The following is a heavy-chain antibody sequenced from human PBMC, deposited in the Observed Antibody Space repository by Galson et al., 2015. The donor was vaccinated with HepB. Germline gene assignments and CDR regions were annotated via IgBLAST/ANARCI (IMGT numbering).Heavy chain of an antibody. J-gene: IGHJ3*02. CDR1: GYTLTELS. CDR2: FDPEDGET. Sequence: QSGAEVKKPGASVKVSCKVSGYTLTELSMHWVRQAPGKGLEWMGGFDPEDGETIYAQKFQGRVTMTEDTSTDTAYMELSSLRSEDTAVYYCATSWFWWELKRWAFDIWGQGTMVTVSS. D-gene: IGHD1-26*01. CDR3: ATSWFWWELKRWAFDI. V-gene: IGHV1-24*01.